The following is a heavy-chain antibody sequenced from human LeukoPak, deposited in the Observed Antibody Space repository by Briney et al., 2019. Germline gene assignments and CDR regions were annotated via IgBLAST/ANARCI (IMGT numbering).Heavy chain of an antibody. CDR2: INPNSGGT. CDR3: ARGGPSGWYILFWFDP. Sequence: GASVKVSCKASGYTFTGYYMHWVRQAPGQGLEWMGWINPNSGGTNYAQKFQGRVTMTRDTSISTAYMELSRLRSDDTAVYYCARGGPSGWYILFWFDPWGQGTLVTVSS. J-gene: IGHJ5*02. V-gene: IGHV1-2*02. CDR1: GYTFTGYY. D-gene: IGHD6-19*01.